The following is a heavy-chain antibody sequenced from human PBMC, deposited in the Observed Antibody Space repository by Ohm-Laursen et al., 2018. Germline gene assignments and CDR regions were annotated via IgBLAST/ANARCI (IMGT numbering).Heavy chain of an antibody. J-gene: IGHJ4*02. CDR2: ISDSGATT. D-gene: IGHD5-12*01. CDR3: AKHRSATWMHKGFDN. Sequence: GSLRLSCSASGFTFSNFWMSWVRLAPGKGLEWVSSISDSGATTYYADPVKGRFTISRDNPKSMVFLQMSSLRAEDTAVYYCAKHRSATWMHKGFDNWGQGTLVAVSS. CDR1: GFTFSNFW. V-gene: IGHV3-23*01.